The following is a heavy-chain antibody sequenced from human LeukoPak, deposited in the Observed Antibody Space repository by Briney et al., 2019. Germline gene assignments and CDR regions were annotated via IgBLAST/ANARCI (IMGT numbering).Heavy chain of an antibody. D-gene: IGHD1-26*01. CDR2: IYSGGST. CDR3: AAQGVFSHGSY. V-gene: IGHV3-53*01. Sequence: GGSLRLSRAASGFTVSNNYMSWVRQAPGKGLEWVSVIYSGGSTYYTDSVKGRFTISRDTSKNTLYLQMNSLRAEDTAVYYCAAQGVFSHGSYRGQGTLVTVSS. CDR1: GFTVSNNY. J-gene: IGHJ4*02.